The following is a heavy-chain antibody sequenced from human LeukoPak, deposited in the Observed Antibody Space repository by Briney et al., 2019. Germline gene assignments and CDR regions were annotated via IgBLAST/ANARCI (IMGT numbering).Heavy chain of an antibody. V-gene: IGHV3-7*01. D-gene: IGHD6-6*01. J-gene: IGHJ4*02. Sequence: PGGSLRLSCTASGFTFSIYWMSWVRQAPGKGLEWVASIKEDGSEEHYVDSVKGRFTISRDNARNSVHVQMNSLRAEDTAVYFWARVRPGHYFDYWGQGALVTVSS. CDR3: ARVRPGHYFDY. CDR1: GFTFSIYW. CDR2: IKEDGSEE.